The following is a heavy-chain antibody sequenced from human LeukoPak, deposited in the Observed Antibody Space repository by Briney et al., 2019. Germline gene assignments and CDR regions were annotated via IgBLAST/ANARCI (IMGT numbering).Heavy chain of an antibody. D-gene: IGHD3-22*01. V-gene: IGHV3-9*01. CDR1: GFTFDDYA. CDR2: ISWNSGSI. Sequence: GGSLRLSCAASGFTFDDYAMHWVRQAPGKGLEWVSGISWNSGSIGYADSVKGRFTISRDNAKNSLYLQMNSLRAEDTALYYCAKDLYSSGAFDYWGQGTLVTVSS. CDR3: AKDLYSSGAFDY. J-gene: IGHJ4*02.